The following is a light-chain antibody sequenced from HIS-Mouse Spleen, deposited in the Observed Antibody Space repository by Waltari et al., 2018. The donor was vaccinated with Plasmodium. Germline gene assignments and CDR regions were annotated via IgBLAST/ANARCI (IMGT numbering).Light chain of an antibody. J-gene: IGLJ3*02. CDR3: YSTDSSGNHRV. CDR1: ALPKNY. V-gene: IGLV3-10*01. CDR2: EDS. Sequence: SYELTQPPSVSVSPGQTARITCSGDALPKNYAYWYQQKSGQAPVLVIYEDSKRPSGIPERFSGSSSGTMATWTISGAQVEDEADYYWYSTDSSGNHRVFGGGTKLTVL.